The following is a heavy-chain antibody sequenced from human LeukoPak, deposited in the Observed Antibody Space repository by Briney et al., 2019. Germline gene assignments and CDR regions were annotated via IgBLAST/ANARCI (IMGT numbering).Heavy chain of an antibody. V-gene: IGHV4-34*12. Sequence: PSETLSLTCAVYGESLNYYYWSWIRQSPGKGLEWIGDIFDGKTINYNPSLKSRVTISAATSSQQFSLSLRSVTAADTAVYFCASGAWATRLNSWAQGALVTVSS. CDR2: IFDGKTI. D-gene: IGHD5-24*01. J-gene: IGHJ4*02. CDR1: GESLNYYY. CDR3: ASGAWATRLNS.